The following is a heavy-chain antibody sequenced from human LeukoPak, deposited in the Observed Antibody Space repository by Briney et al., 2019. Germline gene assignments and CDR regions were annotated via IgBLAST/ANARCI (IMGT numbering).Heavy chain of an antibody. CDR1: GYTFTGYY. J-gene: IGHJ4*02. V-gene: IGHV1-2*02. D-gene: IGHD4-17*01. CDR3: ARDNGDYWFDY. Sequence: GASVKVSCKASGYTFTGYYMHWVRLAPGQGLEWTGWINPNSGGTNYAQKFQGRVTMTRDTSISTAYMELTRLRSDDTAVYYCARDNGDYWFDYWGQGTLVTVSS. CDR2: INPNSGGT.